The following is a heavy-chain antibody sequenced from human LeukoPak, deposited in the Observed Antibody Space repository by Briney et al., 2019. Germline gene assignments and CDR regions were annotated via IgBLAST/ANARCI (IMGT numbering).Heavy chain of an antibody. V-gene: IGHV4-38-2*02. D-gene: IGHD3-10*01. CDR2: IYHSGST. J-gene: IGHJ5*02. CDR3: AREGLNMVRGVIPKEAWGWFDP. Sequence: PSETLSLTCTVSGYSISSGYYWGWIRQPPGKGLEWIGSIYHSGSTYYNPSLKSRVTISVDTSKNRFSLKLSSVTAADTAVYYCAREGLNMVRGVIPKEAWGWFDPWGQGTLVAVSS. CDR1: GYSISSGYY.